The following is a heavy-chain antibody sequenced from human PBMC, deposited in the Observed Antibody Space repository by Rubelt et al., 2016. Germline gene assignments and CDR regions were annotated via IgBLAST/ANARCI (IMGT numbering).Heavy chain of an antibody. V-gene: IGHV3-23*01. Sequence: EVQLLESGGGLVQPGGSLRLSCAASGVTFSSYAMSWVRQAPGKGLEWVSAISGRGGSTYYADAVKGRYTSSRDISKTPLYLQMNSLRAEDTAVYYCAKVPIRTVTSTFDYWGQGTLVTVSS. CDR1: GVTFSSYA. D-gene: IGHD4-17*01. J-gene: IGHJ4*02. CDR2: ISGRGGST. CDR3: AKVPIRTVTSTFDY.